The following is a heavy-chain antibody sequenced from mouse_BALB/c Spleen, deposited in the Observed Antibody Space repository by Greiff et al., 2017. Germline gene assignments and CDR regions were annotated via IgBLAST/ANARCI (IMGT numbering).Heavy chain of an antibody. D-gene: IGHD1-1*01. J-gene: IGHJ1*01. V-gene: IGHV1S137*01. CDR2: ISTYYGDA. Sequence: QVQLQQSGAELVRPGVSVKISCKGSGYTFTDYAMHWVKQSHAKSLEWIGVISTYYGDASYNQKFKGKATMTVDKSSSTAYMELARLTSEDSAIYYCARLYYGSSEYFDVWGAGTTVTVSS. CDR3: ARLYYGSSEYFDV. CDR1: GYTFTDYA.